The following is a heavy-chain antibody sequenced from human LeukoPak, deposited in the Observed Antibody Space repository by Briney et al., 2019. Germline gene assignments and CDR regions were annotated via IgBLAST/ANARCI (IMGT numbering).Heavy chain of an antibody. CDR1: GGSISSYY. J-gene: IGHJ4*02. CDR3: ARHRVAAAGAWGPFDH. CDR2: IYYSGST. D-gene: IGHD6-13*01. Sequence: SETLSLTCTVSGGSISSYYWSWIRQPPGKGLEWIGYIYYSGSTNYNPSLKSRITISVDTSKNQFSLKLSSVTAADTAVYYCARHRVAAAGAWGPFDHWGQGTLVTVSS. V-gene: IGHV4-59*08.